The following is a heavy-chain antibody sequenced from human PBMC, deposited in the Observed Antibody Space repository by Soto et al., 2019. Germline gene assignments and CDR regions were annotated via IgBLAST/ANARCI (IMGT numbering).Heavy chain of an antibody. CDR1: GFTFSSYA. CDR2: ISYDGSNK. Sequence: GGSLRLSCAASGFTFSSYAMHWVRQAPGKGLEWVAVISYDGSNKYYADSVKGRFTISRDNSKNTLYLQMNSLRAEDTAVYYCASLGEKYYDILTRHWGQGTLVTVSS. CDR3: ASLGEKYYDILTRH. J-gene: IGHJ4*02. D-gene: IGHD3-9*01. V-gene: IGHV3-30-3*01.